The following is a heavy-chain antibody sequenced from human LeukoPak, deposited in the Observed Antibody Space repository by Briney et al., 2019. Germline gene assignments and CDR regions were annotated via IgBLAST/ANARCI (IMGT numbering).Heavy chain of an antibody. D-gene: IGHD3-3*01. CDR1: GYTFTSYY. CDR3: ARGARFLEWPRSGEMDV. Sequence: EASVKVSCKASGYTFTSYYMHWVRQAPGQGLEWMGKITPTGGSTIYAQKFQGRVIMTRDTSTSTVYLEMSSLRSEDTAMYYCARGARFLEWPRSGEMDVWGQGTTVTVSS. V-gene: IGHV1-46*01. CDR2: ITPTGGST. J-gene: IGHJ6*02.